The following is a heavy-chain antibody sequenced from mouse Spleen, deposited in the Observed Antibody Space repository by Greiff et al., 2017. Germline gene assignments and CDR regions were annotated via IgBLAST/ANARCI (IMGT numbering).Heavy chain of an antibody. D-gene: IGHD2-3*01. V-gene: IGHV1-7*01. CDR3: ARDRYYKAGYAMDY. Sequence: QVQLQQSGAELAKPGASVKMSCKASGYTFTSYWMHWVKQRPGQGLEWIGYINPSTGYTEYNQKFKDKATLTADKSSSTAYMQLSSLTSEDSAVYYCARDRYYKAGYAMDYWGQGTSVTVSS. J-gene: IGHJ4*01. CDR2: INPSTGYT. CDR1: GYTFTSYW.